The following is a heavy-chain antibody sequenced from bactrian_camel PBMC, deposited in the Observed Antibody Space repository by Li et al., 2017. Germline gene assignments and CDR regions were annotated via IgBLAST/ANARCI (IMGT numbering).Heavy chain of an antibody. CDR2: IMNNFGRT. J-gene: IGHJ4*01. Sequence: HVQLVESGGGSMQAGGSLKLSCAASRYLYVTNCVGWFRQAPGKEREGVASIMNNFGRTYYADFAKGRFTISPGSAKNTLYLQLNNLKPEDTGIYYCAAVPLLGVALSPPLDRSRYNNWGQGTQVTVS. CDR3: AAVPLLGVALSPPLDRSRYNN. CDR1: RYLYVTNC. V-gene: IGHV3S54*01. D-gene: IGHD1*01.